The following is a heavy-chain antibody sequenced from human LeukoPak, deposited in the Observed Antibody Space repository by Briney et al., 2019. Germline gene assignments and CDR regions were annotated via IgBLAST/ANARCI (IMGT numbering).Heavy chain of an antibody. CDR1: GFTFSDYY. V-gene: IGHV3-11*01. CDR2: ISSSGSTI. CDR3: AIHDYGDSYFDY. Sequence: NPGGSLRLSCAASGFTFSDYYMSWIRQAPGKGLEWVSYISSSGSTIYYADSVKGRFTISRDNAKNSLYLQMNSLRAEDTAVYYCAIHDYGDSYFDYWGQGTLVTVSS. J-gene: IGHJ4*02. D-gene: IGHD4-17*01.